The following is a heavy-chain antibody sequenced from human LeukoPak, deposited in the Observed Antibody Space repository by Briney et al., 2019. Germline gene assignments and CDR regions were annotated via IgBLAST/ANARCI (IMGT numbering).Heavy chain of an antibody. CDR3: VRAPPGTGWLIDH. CDR2: INTAADT. D-gene: IGHD6-19*01. CDR1: GFAFSNYD. J-gene: IGHJ4*02. V-gene: IGHV3-13*04. Sequence: PGRSLRLSCAASGFAFSNYDMLWVRQAAGKGLEWVSAINTAADTYYPDSVKGRFTISRENAKRSLYLQMNSLRVGDTAVYYCVRAPPGTGWLIDHWGQGTLVAVSS.